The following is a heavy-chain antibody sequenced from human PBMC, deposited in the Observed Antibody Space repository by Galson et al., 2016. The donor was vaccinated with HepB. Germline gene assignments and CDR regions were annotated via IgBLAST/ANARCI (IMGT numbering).Heavy chain of an antibody. J-gene: IGHJ4*02. CDR2: ISGGGDNT. Sequence: SLRLSCAASGFTFSDYAMSWVRQAPGKGLEWVSTISGGGDNTLFADSVKGRFTISRVNSKNTLFLQMTSLKAEDTAVYYCAKDLRWQNHPYFFDSWGQGTLVTVSS. CDR3: AKDLRWQNHPYFFDS. V-gene: IGHV3-23*01. D-gene: IGHD1-14*01. CDR1: GFTFSDYA.